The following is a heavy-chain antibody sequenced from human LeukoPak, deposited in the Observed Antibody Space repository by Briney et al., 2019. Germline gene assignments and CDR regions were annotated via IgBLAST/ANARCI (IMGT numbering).Heavy chain of an antibody. V-gene: IGHV4-61*01. Sequence: PSETLSLTCTVSGGSVSSGSYYWSWIRQPPGKGLEWIGYIYYSGSISYNPSLKSQVTISVDTSKNQFSLKLSSVTAADTAVYFCARAHGSGSTTFDPWGQGTLVTVSS. J-gene: IGHJ5*02. CDR3: ARAHGSGSTTFDP. D-gene: IGHD3-10*01. CDR1: GGSVSSGSYY. CDR2: IYYSGSI.